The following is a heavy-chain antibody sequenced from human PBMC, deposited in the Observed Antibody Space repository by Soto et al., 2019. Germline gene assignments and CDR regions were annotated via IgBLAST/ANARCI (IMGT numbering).Heavy chain of an antibody. D-gene: IGHD1-26*01. J-gene: IGHJ4*02. Sequence: ASVKVSCKASGYTFTGYYMHWVRQAPGQGLEWMGWINPNSGGTNYAQKFQGRVTMTRDTSISTAYMELSRLRSDDTAVYYCARVIVVLGVGATSDYWGQGTLVTVSS. V-gene: IGHV1-2*02. CDR2: INPNSGGT. CDR3: ARVIVVLGVGATSDY. CDR1: GYTFTGYY.